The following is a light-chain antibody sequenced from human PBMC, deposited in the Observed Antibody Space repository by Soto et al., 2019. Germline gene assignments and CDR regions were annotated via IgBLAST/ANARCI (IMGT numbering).Light chain of an antibody. CDR1: QSVSSSY. J-gene: IGKJ2*01. CDR3: LQYGSSPRP. Sequence: EIVLTQSPGTLSLSPGERATLSCRASQSVSSSYLAWYQQKPGQAPSLLIYGASIRATGITDRFSGSGSVTEFPLTISRLEPEDFEVYYCLQYGSSPRPFGQGTKLEIK. CDR2: GAS. V-gene: IGKV3-20*01.